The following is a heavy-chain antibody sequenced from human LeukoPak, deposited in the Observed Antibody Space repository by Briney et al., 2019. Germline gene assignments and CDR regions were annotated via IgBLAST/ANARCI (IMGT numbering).Heavy chain of an antibody. Sequence: PGGSLRLSCAASGFTFSNYSMNWVRQAPGKGLEWVSYISGSSSTVYYADSVKGRFTISRDNAKNSLYLQMNSLRAEDTAVYYCAKGGGYEAQYYYYYLDVWGKGTTVTISS. J-gene: IGHJ6*03. CDR3: AKGGGYEAQYYYYYLDV. CDR1: GFTFSNYS. D-gene: IGHD5-12*01. CDR2: ISGSSSTV. V-gene: IGHV3-48*01.